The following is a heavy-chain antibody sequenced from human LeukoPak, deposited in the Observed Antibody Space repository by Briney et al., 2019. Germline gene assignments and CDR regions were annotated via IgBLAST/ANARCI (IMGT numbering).Heavy chain of an antibody. CDR2: TYYRSKWYN. Sequence: SQTLSLTCAISGDSVSSNSAAWNWIRQSPSRGLEWLGRTYYRSKWYNDYAVSVKSRITINPDTSKNQFSLQLNSVTPEDTAVYYCARVDSSGWNKGSFDAFDIWGQGTMVTVSS. CDR3: ARVDSSGWNKGSFDAFDI. D-gene: IGHD6-19*01. CDR1: GDSVSSNSAA. J-gene: IGHJ3*02. V-gene: IGHV6-1*01.